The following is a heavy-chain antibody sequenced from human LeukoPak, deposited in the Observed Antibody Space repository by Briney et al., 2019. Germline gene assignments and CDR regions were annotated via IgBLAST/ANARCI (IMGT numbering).Heavy chain of an antibody. J-gene: IGHJ4*02. V-gene: IGHV3-33*08. Sequence: GGSLRLSCAASGFTFSSYGMHWVRQAPGKGLEWVALIWSDGSDKYYAESVKGRFTISRDNSKNTLYLQMNSLRGDDTAVYYCVRLGSGWSMDYWGQGTLVTVSS. CDR1: GFTFSSYG. CDR3: VRLGSGWSMDY. CDR2: IWSDGSDK. D-gene: IGHD6-19*01.